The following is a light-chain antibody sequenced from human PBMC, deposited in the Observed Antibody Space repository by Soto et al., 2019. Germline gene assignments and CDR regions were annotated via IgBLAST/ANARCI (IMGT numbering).Light chain of an antibody. CDR3: SSYTTDLTPRV. J-gene: IGLJ2*01. CDR2: DIN. V-gene: IGLV2-14*01. Sequence: QSALTQPASVSGSPGQSITISCTATSSDFSAYRFVSWYQHHPGKAPKLIIYDINNRPSGVSHRFSGSESGNSASLTISGLQAEDEAVYYCSSYTTDLTPRVFGGGTKVTVL. CDR1: SSDFSAYRF.